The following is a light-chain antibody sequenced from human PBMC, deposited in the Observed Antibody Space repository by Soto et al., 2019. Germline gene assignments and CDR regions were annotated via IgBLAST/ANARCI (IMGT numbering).Light chain of an antibody. CDR2: AVS. CDR1: SSDVGGYNY. V-gene: IGLV2-14*01. Sequence: QSALTQPASVSGSPRQSITISCTGTSSDVGGYNYVSWYPQYPGKVHRLMIYAVSNRPSGLSNRFSGSKSDNTASLTISGLQAEDEADYYCRSYTSSNTWVFGGGTKLTVL. CDR3: RSYTSSNTWV. J-gene: IGLJ3*02.